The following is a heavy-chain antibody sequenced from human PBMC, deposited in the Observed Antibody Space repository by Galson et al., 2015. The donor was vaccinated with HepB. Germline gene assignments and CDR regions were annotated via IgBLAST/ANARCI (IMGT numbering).Heavy chain of an antibody. CDR1: GFTFSSYW. CDR2: IKQDGSEK. Sequence: SLRLSCAASGFTFSSYWMSWVRQAPGKGLEWVANIKQDGSEKYYVDSVKGRFTISRDNAKNSLYLQMNSLRAEDTAVYYCARDRPQFGELLPYYYYYGMGVWGQGTTVTVSS. J-gene: IGHJ6*02. CDR3: ARDRPQFGELLPYYYYYGMGV. V-gene: IGHV3-7*03. D-gene: IGHD3-10*01.